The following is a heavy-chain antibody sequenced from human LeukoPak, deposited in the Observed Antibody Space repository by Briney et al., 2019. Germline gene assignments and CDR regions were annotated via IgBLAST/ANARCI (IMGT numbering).Heavy chain of an antibody. J-gene: IGHJ6*02. D-gene: IGHD3-10*01. CDR1: EFTFSSYW. V-gene: IGHV3-7*01. Sequence: PGGSLRLPCVASEFTFSSYWMNWVRQAPGKGLEWVANIKQDGSEKYYVDSVKGRFTISRDNAKNSLYLQMNSLTAEDTAVYYCTRDYSGSRNYYYYYGMHVWGQGTTVTVSS. CDR2: IKQDGSEK. CDR3: TRDYSGSRNYYYYYGMHV.